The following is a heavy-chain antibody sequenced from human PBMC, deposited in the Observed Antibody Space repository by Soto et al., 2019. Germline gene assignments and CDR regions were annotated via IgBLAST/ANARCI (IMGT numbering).Heavy chain of an antibody. Sequence: ASVKVSCKASGYTFTSYAMHWVRQAPGQRLEWMGWINAGNGNTKYSQKFQGRVTITRDTSASTAYMELSSLRSEDTAVYYCARDYYDILTGYPDYYYYGMDVWGQGTTVTAP. CDR1: GYTFTSYA. D-gene: IGHD3-9*01. CDR2: INAGNGNT. J-gene: IGHJ6*02. V-gene: IGHV1-3*01. CDR3: ARDYYDILTGYPDYYYYGMDV.